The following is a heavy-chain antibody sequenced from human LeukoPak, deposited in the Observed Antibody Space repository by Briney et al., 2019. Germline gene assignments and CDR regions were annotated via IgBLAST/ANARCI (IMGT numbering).Heavy chain of an antibody. CDR1: GFTFSSYA. D-gene: IGHD5-12*01. J-gene: IGHJ4*02. CDR3: AKAGPEEKGYSGYDATTYYFDY. CDR2: ISGSGGST. Sequence: GGSLRLSCAASGFTFSSYAMSWVRQAPGKGLEWVSAISGSGGSTYYADSVKGRFTISRDNSKNTLYLQMNSLRAEDTAVYYCAKAGPEEKGYSGYDATTYYFDYWGQGTLVTVSS. V-gene: IGHV3-23*01.